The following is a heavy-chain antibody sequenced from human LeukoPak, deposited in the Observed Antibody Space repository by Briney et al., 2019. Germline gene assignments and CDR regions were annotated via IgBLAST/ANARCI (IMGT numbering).Heavy chain of an antibody. D-gene: IGHD3-22*01. Sequence: RTSETLSLTCTVSGGSISSTDYYWSWTRQPPGKGLEWIGYIYYSGSTYYNPSLKSRVTISIDTSKNQFSLKLSSVTAADTAVYYCARYGQYYYDSSSSTRKYYFDYWGQGTLVTVSS. CDR1: GGSISSTDYY. V-gene: IGHV4-30-4*01. J-gene: IGHJ4*02. CDR2: IYYSGST. CDR3: ARYGQYYYDSSSSTRKYYFDY.